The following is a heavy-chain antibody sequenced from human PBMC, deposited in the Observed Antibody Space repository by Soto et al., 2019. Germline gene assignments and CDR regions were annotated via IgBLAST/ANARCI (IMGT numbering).Heavy chain of an antibody. CDR1: GFTFSTYG. J-gene: IGHJ4*02. V-gene: IGHV3-30*18. CDR2: ISSDGSRK. Sequence: VQLVESGGGVVLPGRSLRLSCAASGFTFSTYGMHWVRQAPGKGLQWVAVISSDGSRKYYGDSVKGRFTISRDNSKNTLYLQMNSLRIEDTAVYYCAKLVGVASIGDYWGQGTLVTVSS. D-gene: IGHD5-12*01. CDR3: AKLVGVASIGDY.